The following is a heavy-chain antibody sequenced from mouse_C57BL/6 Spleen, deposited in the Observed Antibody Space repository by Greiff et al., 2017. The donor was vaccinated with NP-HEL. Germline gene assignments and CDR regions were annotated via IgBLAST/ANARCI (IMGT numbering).Heavy chain of an antibody. Sequence: VQLQQSGPELVKPGASVKISCKASGYAFSSSWMNWVKQRPGKGLEWIGRIYPGDGDTNYNGKFKGKATLTADKSSSTAYMQLSSLTSEDSAVYFCARSPYHYGSSYWYFDVWGTGTTVTVSS. V-gene: IGHV1-82*01. CDR2: IYPGDGDT. J-gene: IGHJ1*03. CDR3: ARSPYHYGSSYWYFDV. CDR1: GYAFSSSW. D-gene: IGHD1-1*01.